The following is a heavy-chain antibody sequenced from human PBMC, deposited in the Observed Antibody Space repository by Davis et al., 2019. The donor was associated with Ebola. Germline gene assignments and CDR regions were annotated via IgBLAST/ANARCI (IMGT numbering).Heavy chain of an antibody. Sequence: SGPTLVKPTQTLTLTCTFSGFSLSTSGVGVGWIRQPPGKALEWLALIYWDDDKRYSPSLKSRLTITKDTSKNQVVLTMTNMDPVDTATYYCAHRGLSGSPRRGYYYYGMDVWGQGTTVTVSS. CDR1: GFSLSTSGVG. V-gene: IGHV2-5*02. D-gene: IGHD1-26*01. CDR3: AHRGLSGSPRRGYYYYGMDV. CDR2: IYWDDDK. J-gene: IGHJ6*02.